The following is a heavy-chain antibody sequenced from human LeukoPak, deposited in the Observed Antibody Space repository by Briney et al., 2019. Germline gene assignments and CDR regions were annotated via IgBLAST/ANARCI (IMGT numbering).Heavy chain of an antibody. CDR2: INHSGST. Sequence: NTSETLSLTCAVYGVPFSGYYWSWLRQPPGKGLEWIGEINHSGSTNYNPSLKSRVTISVDTSKNQFSLKLSSVTAADTAVYYCASMCIRRFDGMDVWGKGTTVIVSS. V-gene: IGHV4-34*01. CDR3: ASMCIRRFDGMDV. CDR1: GVPFSGYY. D-gene: IGHD3-3*02. J-gene: IGHJ6*04.